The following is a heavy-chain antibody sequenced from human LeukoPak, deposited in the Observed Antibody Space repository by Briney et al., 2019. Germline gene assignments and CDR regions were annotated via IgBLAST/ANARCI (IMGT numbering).Heavy chain of an antibody. CDR3: AKDLGYSSSWTFDS. V-gene: IGHV3-23*01. J-gene: IGHJ4*02. Sequence: PGGSLRLSCAASGFTFSSYVMSWVRQAPGKGLEWVSEISGSGGTTYYADSVEGRFTISRDNYKNTVNLQMNSLRAEETAIYYCAKDLGYSSSWTFDSWGQGTLVTVSS. CDR1: GFTFSSYV. D-gene: IGHD6-13*01. CDR2: ISGSGGTT.